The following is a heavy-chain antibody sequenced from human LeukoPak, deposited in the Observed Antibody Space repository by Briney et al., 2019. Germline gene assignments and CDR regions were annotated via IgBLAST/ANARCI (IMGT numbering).Heavy chain of an antibody. V-gene: IGHV1-46*01. CDR1: GYTFISYY. Sequence: AASVKVSCKASGYTFISYYIHWVRQAPGQGLEWMGIINPSDGSTSYAQKFQGRVSMARDTSTSAVYMELSSLRSEDTAVYYCARDAASSGWYDDWGQGTLVTVSS. CDR3: ARDAASSGWYDD. CDR2: INPSDGST. D-gene: IGHD6-19*01. J-gene: IGHJ5*02.